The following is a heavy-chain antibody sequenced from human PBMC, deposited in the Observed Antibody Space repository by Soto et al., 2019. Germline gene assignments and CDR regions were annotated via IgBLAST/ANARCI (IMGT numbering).Heavy chain of an antibody. V-gene: IGHV3-23*01. CDR1: GFTFSSYA. Sequence: EVQLLESGGGLVQPGGSLRLSCAASGFTFSSYAMSWVRQAPGKGLEWVSAISGSGGSTYYADSVKGLFTISRDNSKNTLYLQMNRLRAEDTAVYYCAQVNTALYCSGGSCYQYYFDYLGQGTLVTVSS. CDR2: ISGSGGST. CDR3: AQVNTALYCSGGSCYQYYFDY. J-gene: IGHJ4*02. D-gene: IGHD2-15*01.